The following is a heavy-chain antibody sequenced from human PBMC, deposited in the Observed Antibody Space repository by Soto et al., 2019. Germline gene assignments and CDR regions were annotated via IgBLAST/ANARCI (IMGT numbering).Heavy chain of an antibody. J-gene: IGHJ5*02. CDR1: GSTFSNYE. Sequence: GESLKISCAASGSTFSNYEMNWVRQAPGKGLEWISYISGSSSTIYYADSVMGRFTISRDNAKKSLYLQMNSLRVEDPAIYYCARDSGTRCLTLDWRDPWGQGTRVTISS. D-gene: IGHD1-26*01. V-gene: IGHV3-48*03. CDR2: ISGSSSTI. CDR3: ARDSGTRCLTLDWRDP.